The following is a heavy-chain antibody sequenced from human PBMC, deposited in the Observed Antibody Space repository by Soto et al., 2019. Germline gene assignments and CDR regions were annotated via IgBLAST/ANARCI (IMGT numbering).Heavy chain of an antibody. CDR1: GFTFGSYA. CDR2: ITDGGGST. J-gene: IGHJ4*01. Sequence: EVQLLESGGGLVQPGGSLRLSCAASGFTFGSYAMSWVRQAPGKGLEWVSGITDGGGSTFYANSLQGRFTISRDNSKNTMYLQLSSLTAADTATYDCAKVRLFRKGYMGAVRGDYWDPGTLVTVSA. V-gene: IGHV3-23*01. CDR3: AKVRLFRKGYMGAVRGDY. D-gene: IGHD3-16*02.